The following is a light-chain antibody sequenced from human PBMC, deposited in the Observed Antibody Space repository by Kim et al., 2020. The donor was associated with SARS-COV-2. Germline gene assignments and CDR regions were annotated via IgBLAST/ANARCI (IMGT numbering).Light chain of an antibody. J-gene: IGLJ1*01. Sequence: GQSITISCTGTSSDVGGYNLVSWYQQFPGKAPKLIIYGVNRRPSGISNRFSGSKSGNTASLTISGLQAEDEADYYCSSYTSSSTYVFGTGTKVTVL. CDR3: SSYTSSSTYV. CDR1: SSDVGGYNL. V-gene: IGLV2-14*02. CDR2: GVN.